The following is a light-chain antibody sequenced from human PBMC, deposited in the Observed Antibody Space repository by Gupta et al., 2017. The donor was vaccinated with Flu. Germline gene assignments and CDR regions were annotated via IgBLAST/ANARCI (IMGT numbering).Light chain of an antibody. V-gene: IGLV4-69*01. CDR1: SGHSSYA. Sequence: QLVLTQSPSASASLGASVKLTCTLSSGHSSYAIAWHQQQTEKGPRYLMKLNSDGSHTKGDGIPDRFSGSSSGAERYLTISRLQSEDEADYYCQTWGTGIGVFGGGTKLTVL. CDR3: QTWGTGIGV. CDR2: LNSDGSH. J-gene: IGLJ2*01.